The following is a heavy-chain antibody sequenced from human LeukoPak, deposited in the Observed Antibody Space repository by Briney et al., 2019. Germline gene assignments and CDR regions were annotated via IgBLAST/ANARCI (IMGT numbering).Heavy chain of an antibody. CDR2: IELIDTTESSEST. CDR1: GGSISSYY. CDR3: ARNLLPYSGSYYNWFDP. D-gene: IGHD1-26*01. V-gene: IGHV4-4*07. J-gene: IGHJ5*02. Sequence: SETLSLTCTVSGGSISSYYWSWIRQPAGKGLEWIGRIELIDTTESSESTNYNPSLKSRVTMSVDTSKNQFSLKLTSVTAADTAVYYCARNLLPYSGSYYNWFDPWGQGTLVTVSS.